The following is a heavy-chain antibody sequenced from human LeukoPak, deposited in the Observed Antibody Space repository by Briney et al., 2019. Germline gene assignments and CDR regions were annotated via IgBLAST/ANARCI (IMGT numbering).Heavy chain of an antibody. CDR2: VYYSGTT. CDR1: GGSISSGSYY. D-gene: IGHD3-22*01. V-gene: IGHV4-61*01. J-gene: IGHJ4*02. CDR3: AKSLYYYDGSGYS. Sequence: SQTLSLTRTVSGGSISSGSYYWSWIRQPPGKGLEWIGYVYYSGTTNYNPSLKTRVTISVDTSKNQFSLNLTSVTAADTAVYYCAKSLYYYDGSGYSWGQGILVTVSS.